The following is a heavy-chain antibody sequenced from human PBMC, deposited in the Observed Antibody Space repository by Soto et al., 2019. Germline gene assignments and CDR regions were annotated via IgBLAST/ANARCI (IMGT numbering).Heavy chain of an antibody. J-gene: IGHJ4*02. Sequence: RASVKVSCKASGGTFSSYAISWVRQAPGQGLEWMGGIIPIFGTANYAQKFQGRVTITADKSTSTAYMELSSLRSEDTAVYYCATEIVREMDTAMAIFDYWGQGTLVTVSS. D-gene: IGHD5-18*01. CDR3: ATEIVREMDTAMAIFDY. CDR1: GGTFSSYA. V-gene: IGHV1-69*06. CDR2: IIPIFGTA.